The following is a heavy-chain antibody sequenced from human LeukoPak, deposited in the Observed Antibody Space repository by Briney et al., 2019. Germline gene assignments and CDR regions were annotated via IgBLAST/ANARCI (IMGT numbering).Heavy chain of an antibody. J-gene: IGHJ3*02. CDR2: IYPGDSDT. CDR3: ARALDYGGNGHDAFDI. CDR1: GYSFTSYW. Sequence: HGESLKISCKGSGYSFTSYWIGWVRQMPGKGLEWMGIIYPGDSDTRYSPSFQGQVTISADKSISTAYLQWSSLKASDTAMYYCARALDYGGNGHDAFDIWGQGTMVTVSS. D-gene: IGHD4-17*01. V-gene: IGHV5-51*01.